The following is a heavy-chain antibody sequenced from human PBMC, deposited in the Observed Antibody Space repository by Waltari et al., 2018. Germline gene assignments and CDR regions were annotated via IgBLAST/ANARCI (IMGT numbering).Heavy chain of an antibody. V-gene: IGHV5-10-1*01. D-gene: IGHD2-21*01. CDR3: ASPSIASSWFAFGV. Sequence: EYRGRIDPGNSHTAYSPSFQGHVTISADKSSRTVYLQWRRLKASDTALYYCASPSIASSWFAFGVWGQGTMVTVSS. CDR2: IDPGNSHT. J-gene: IGHJ3*01.